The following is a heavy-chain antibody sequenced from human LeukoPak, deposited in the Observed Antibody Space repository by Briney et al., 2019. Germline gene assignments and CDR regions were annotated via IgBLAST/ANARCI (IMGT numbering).Heavy chain of an antibody. V-gene: IGHV3-30*19. CDR2: ISYDGSNK. D-gene: IGHD3-3*01. CDR3: ASLITIFGVVITRQRTGD. J-gene: IGHJ4*02. Sequence: GGSLRLSCAASGFTFSSYGMHWVRQAPGKGLEWVAVISYDGSNKYYADSVKGRFTISRDNSKNTLYLQMNSLRAEDTAVYYCASLITIFGVVITRQRTGDWGQGTLVTVSS. CDR1: GFTFSSYG.